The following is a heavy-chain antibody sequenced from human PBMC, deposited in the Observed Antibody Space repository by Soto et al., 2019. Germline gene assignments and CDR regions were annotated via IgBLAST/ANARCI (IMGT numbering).Heavy chain of an antibody. D-gene: IGHD5-12*01. J-gene: IGHJ5*02. CDR2: IYYSGST. CDR3: ARDRGNYSGYGGQWFDP. V-gene: IGHV4-31*03. Sequence: QVQLQESGPGLVKPSQTLSLTCTVSGGSIRSGGYYWSWIRQHPGKGLEWIGYIYYSGSTYYNPSLKSRVTISVDTSKNQFSLKLSSVTAADTAVYYCARDRGNYSGYGGQWFDPWGQGTLVTVSS. CDR1: GGSIRSGGYY.